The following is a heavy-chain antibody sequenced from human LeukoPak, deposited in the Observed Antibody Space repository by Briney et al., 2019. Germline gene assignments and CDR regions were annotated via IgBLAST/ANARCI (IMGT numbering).Heavy chain of an antibody. CDR3: AKRGVVIRVILVGFHKEAYYFES. D-gene: IGHD3/OR15-3a*01. V-gene: IGHV3-23*01. J-gene: IGHJ4*02. CDR1: GITLSNYG. Sequence: GGSLRLSCAVSGITLSNYGMSWIRQAPGKGLEWVAGISGSGGSTYYADSVKGRFTISRHNPKNTLYLQMSSLRAEDTAVYFCAKRGVVIRVILVGFHKEAYYFESWGQGALVTVSS. CDR2: ISGSGGST.